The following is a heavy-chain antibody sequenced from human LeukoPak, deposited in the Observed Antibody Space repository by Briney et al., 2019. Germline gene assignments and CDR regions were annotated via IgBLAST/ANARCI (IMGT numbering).Heavy chain of an antibody. CDR3: ARGGVNDHGDGQYFEH. CDR1: GFTFGDYA. V-gene: IGHV3-49*04. D-gene: IGHD4-17*01. CDR2: IRDRIHGRTS. J-gene: IGHJ1*01. Sequence: GGSLRLSCTSFGFTFGDYAISWVRQAPGKGLEWVGFIRDRIHGRTSVYAASVEGRFTISRDDSESVACLQMNSLKTEDTAVYFCARGGVNDHGDGQYFEHWGQGTLVSVSS.